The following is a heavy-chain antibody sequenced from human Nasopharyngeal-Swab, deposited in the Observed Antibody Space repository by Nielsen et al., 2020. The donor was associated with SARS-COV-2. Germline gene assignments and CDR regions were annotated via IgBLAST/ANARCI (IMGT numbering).Heavy chain of an antibody. J-gene: IGHJ2*01. CDR2: IKQDASEK. V-gene: IGHV3-7*03. D-gene: IGHD6-19*01. Sequence: GGSLRLSCAASGFMFSGYWMNWVRQVPGKGLEWVANIKQDASEKYYVDSVKGRFTISRDNSKNTLYLQMNSLRAEDTAVYYCARDQGDSSGWYWESGLWWYFDLWGRGTLVTVSS. CDR3: ARDQGDSSGWYWESGLWWYFDL. CDR1: GFMFSGYW.